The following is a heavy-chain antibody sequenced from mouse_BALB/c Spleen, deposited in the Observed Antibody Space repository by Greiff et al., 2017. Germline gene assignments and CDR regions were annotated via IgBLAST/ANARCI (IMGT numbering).Heavy chain of an antibody. D-gene: IGHD4-1*01. CDR2: ISSGSSTI. CDR1: GFTFSSYA. J-gene: IGHJ2*01. V-gene: IGHV5-17*02. CDR3: ARLGGDY. Sequence: EVKLQESGGGLVKPGGSLKLSCAASGFTFSSYAMSWVRQSPEKRLEWVAEISSGSSTIYYADTVKGRFTISKDNPTNTLFLQMTSLRAEDTAMYYCARLGGDYWGQGTTLTVSS.